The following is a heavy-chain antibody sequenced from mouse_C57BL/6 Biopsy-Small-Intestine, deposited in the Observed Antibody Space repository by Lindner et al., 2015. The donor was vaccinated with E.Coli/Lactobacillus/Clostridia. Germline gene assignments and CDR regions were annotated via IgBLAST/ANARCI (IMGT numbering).Heavy chain of an antibody. D-gene: IGHD2-12*01. V-gene: IGHV1S61*01. Sequence: WVRQAPGRGLEWMGIIAPGGSSTTYAQHFQGRLTFTEDTSAQTVYMELRGLTSHDTARYFCAEDAGGEVAHITFDNTPRSYSGGAFKKWGQGTMVTVSS. CDR3: AEDAGGEVAHITFDNTPRSYSGGAFKK. CDR2: IAPGGSST. J-gene: IGHJ3*01.